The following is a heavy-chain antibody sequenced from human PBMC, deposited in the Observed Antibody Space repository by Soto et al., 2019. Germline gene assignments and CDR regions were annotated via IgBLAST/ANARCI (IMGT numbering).Heavy chain of an antibody. D-gene: IGHD3-9*01. Sequence: PVKRSSNASGYTFTSYGISWVRQAPGQGLEWMGWISAYNGNTNYAQKLQGRVTMTTDTSTSTAYMELRSLRSDDTAMYYCARDLPPFDWLSYYYYYYGMDVWGQGTTVTVSS. CDR3: ARDLPPFDWLSYYYYYYGMDV. CDR1: GYTFTSYG. J-gene: IGHJ6*02. CDR2: ISAYNGNT. V-gene: IGHV1-18*04.